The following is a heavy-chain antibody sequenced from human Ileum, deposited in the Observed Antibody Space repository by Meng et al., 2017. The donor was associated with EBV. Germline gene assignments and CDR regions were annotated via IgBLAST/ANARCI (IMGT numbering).Heavy chain of an antibody. CDR2: IDHSGST. D-gene: IGHD4-23*01. CDR3: ARYGRCSGNSFYCFDP. V-gene: IGHV4-34*01. CDR1: GGSFTNYY. J-gene: IGHJ5*02. Sequence: QGQGQQVGAGLLKPSETLSLTCAVHGGSFTNYYWTWIRQPPGKGLEWIGEIDHSGSTKYNPSLKGRVTISLDTSNNQFSLKLNSVTAADTALYYCARYGRCSGNSFYCFDPWGQGSLVTVSS.